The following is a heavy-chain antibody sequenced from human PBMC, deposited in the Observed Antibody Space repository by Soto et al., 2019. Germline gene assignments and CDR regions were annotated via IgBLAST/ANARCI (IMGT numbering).Heavy chain of an antibody. CDR2: IYHSGRT. CDR1: GYSISSGYY. Sequence: SETLSLTCAVSGYSISSGYYWGWIRQPPGKGLEWIGSIYHSGRTYYNPSLKSRLTISLDTSKNQFSLKLTSVTAADTALYFCETTSGSFPYWGQGTLVTVSS. V-gene: IGHV4-38-2*01. D-gene: IGHD1-26*01. J-gene: IGHJ4*02. CDR3: ETTSGSFPY.